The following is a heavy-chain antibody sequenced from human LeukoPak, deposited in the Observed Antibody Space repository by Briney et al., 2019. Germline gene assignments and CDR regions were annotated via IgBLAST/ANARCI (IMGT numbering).Heavy chain of an antibody. CDR3: ATHGKITMIVVATLSDY. D-gene: IGHD3-22*01. V-gene: IGHV3-23*01. CDR1: GFTFSSYS. CDR2: ISGSGGST. Sequence: GGSLRLSCAASGFTFSSYSMNWVRQAPGKGLEWVSAISGSGGSTYYADSVKGRFTISRDNSKNTLYLQMNSLRAEDTAVYYCATHGKITMIVVATLSDYWGQGTLVAVSS. J-gene: IGHJ4*02.